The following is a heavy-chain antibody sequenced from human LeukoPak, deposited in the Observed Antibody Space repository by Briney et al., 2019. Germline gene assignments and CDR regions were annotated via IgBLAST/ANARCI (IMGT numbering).Heavy chain of an antibody. Sequence: SETLSLTCTVSGGSISSGGYYWSWIRQHPGKGLEWIGYIYYSGSTYYNPSLKSRVTISVDTSENQFSLKLSSVTAADTAVYYCARGRGSGYYSIDYWGQGTLVTVSS. CDR3: ARGRGSGYYSIDY. J-gene: IGHJ4*02. V-gene: IGHV4-31*03. CDR2: IYYSGST. CDR1: GGSISSGGYY. D-gene: IGHD3-22*01.